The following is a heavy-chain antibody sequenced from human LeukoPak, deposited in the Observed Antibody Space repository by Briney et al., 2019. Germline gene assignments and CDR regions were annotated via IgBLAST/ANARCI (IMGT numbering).Heavy chain of an antibody. CDR3: ARRLTQYDCFDP. V-gene: IGHV6-1*01. CDR1: GDSFSSNSVT. D-gene: IGHD2-2*01. Sequence: SQTLSLTCAISGDSFSSNSVTWNWIRQSPSRGLEWLGRTYYRSTWYNDYAVSVRGRITVNPDTSKNQFSLHLNSVTPEDTAVYYCARRLTQYDCFDPWGQGILVTVSS. CDR2: TYYRSTWYN. J-gene: IGHJ5*02.